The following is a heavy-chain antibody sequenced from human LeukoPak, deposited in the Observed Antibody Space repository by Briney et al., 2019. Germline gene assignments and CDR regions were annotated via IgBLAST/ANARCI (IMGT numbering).Heavy chain of an antibody. CDR3: ARRLTQYDCFDP. V-gene: IGHV6-1*01. CDR1: GDSFSSNSVT. D-gene: IGHD2-2*01. Sequence: SQTLSLTCAISGDSFSSNSVTWNWIRQSPSRGLEWLGRTYYRSTWYNDYAVSVRGRITVNPDTSKNQFSLHLNSVTPEDTAVYYCARRLTQYDCFDPWGQGILVTVSS. CDR2: TYYRSTWYN. J-gene: IGHJ5*02.